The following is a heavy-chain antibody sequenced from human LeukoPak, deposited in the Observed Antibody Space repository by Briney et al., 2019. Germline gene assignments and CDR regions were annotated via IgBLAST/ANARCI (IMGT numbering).Heavy chain of an antibody. CDR2: IYHSGST. J-gene: IGHJ5*02. CDR3: ARAIVVVGNWFDP. Sequence: KPSETLSLTCAVSGGSISSSNWWSWVRQPPGKGLEWIREIYHSGSTNYNPSLKSRVTISVDKSKNQFSLKLSSVTAADTAVYYCARAIVVVGNWFDPWGQGTLVTVSS. V-gene: IGHV4-4*02. CDR1: GGSISSSNW. D-gene: IGHD2-15*01.